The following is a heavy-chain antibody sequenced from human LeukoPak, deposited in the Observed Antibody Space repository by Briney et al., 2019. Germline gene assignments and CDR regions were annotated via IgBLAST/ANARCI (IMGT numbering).Heavy chain of an antibody. CDR2: INHSGYT. D-gene: IGHD2-21*02. V-gene: IGHV4-34*01. Sequence: SETLSLTCAVSGVSFDDYYWSWVRQAPGKGLEWIGEINHSGYTNDSPSLKSRVTLSIDTSRKQFSLNLRSVTVADTGIYYCTRMTAGHDYWGQGTLVTVSS. CDR3: TRMTAGHDY. J-gene: IGHJ4*02. CDR1: GVSFDDYY.